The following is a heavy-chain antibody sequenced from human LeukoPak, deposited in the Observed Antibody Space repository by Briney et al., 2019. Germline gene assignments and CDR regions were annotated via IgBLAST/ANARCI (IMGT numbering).Heavy chain of an antibody. J-gene: IGHJ4*02. V-gene: IGHV1-18*01. CDR3: ARNTYYYDSSGYYDFDY. Sequence: RASVKVSCKASGYTFTSYGISWVRQAPGQGLEWMGWISAYSGNTNYAQKLQGRVTMTTDTSASTAYMELRSLRSDDTAVYYCARNTYYYDSSGYYDFDYWGQGTLVTVSS. CDR2: ISAYSGNT. CDR1: GYTFTSYG. D-gene: IGHD3-22*01.